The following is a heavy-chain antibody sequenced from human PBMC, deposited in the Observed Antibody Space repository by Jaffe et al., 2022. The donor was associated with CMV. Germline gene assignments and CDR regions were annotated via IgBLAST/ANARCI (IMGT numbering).Heavy chain of an antibody. J-gene: IGHJ6*02. V-gene: IGHV3-30*18. CDR3: AKDGEDSGSYYYYYGMDV. CDR2: ISYDGSNK. CDR1: GFTFSSYG. D-gene: IGHD1-26*01. Sequence: QVQLVESGGGVVQPGRSLRLSCAASGFTFSSYGMHWVRQAPGKGLEWVAVISYDGSNKYYADSVKGRFTISRDNSKNTLYLQMNSLRAEDTAVYYCAKDGEDSGSYYYYYGMDVWGQGTTVTVSS.